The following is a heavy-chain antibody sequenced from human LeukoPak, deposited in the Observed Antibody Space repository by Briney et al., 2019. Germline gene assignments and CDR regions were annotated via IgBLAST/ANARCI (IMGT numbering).Heavy chain of an antibody. CDR2: INHSGST. Sequence: SETLSLTCAVYGGSFSGYYWSWIRQPPGKGLEWIGEINHSGSTNYNPSLKSRVTISVDTSKNQFSLKLSSVTAADTAVYYCARARNRNWFDPWGQGTLVTVSS. J-gene: IGHJ5*02. D-gene: IGHD1-14*01. CDR3: ARARNRNWFDP. V-gene: IGHV4-34*01. CDR1: GGSFSGYY.